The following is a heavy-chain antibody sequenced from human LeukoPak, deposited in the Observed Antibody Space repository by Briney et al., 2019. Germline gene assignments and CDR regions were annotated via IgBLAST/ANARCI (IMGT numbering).Heavy chain of an antibody. CDR1: GGTFISYA. D-gene: IGHD5-12*01. V-gene: IGHV1-69*13. J-gene: IGHJ4*02. CDR2: IIPIFGTA. CDR3: ARDDSGYDASYYFDY. Sequence: SVKVSCKASGGTFISYAIGWVRQAPGQGLEWMGGIIPIFGTANYAQKFQGRVTITADESTSTAYMELSSLRSEDTAVYYCARDDSGYDASYYFDYWGQGTLVTVSS.